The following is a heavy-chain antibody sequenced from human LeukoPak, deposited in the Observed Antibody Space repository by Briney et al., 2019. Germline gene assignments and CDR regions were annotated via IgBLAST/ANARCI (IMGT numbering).Heavy chain of an antibody. V-gene: IGHV3-7*01. CDR2: IKQDGGLK. J-gene: IGHJ4*02. Sequence: GGSLTLSCAASGLKFSDYWMSWIRQAPGKGLEWVANIKQDGGLKYYVDSVKGRFTISRDNAINAVYLQMSNLRVDDTAVYYCAASRGYGVRYDWGQEALVTVSS. D-gene: IGHD2-15*01. CDR1: GLKFSDYW. CDR3: AASRGYGVRYD.